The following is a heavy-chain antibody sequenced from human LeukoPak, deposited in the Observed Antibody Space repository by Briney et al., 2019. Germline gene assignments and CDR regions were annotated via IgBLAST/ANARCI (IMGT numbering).Heavy chain of an antibody. D-gene: IGHD3-22*01. CDR2: ISSSGSTI. V-gene: IGHV3-11*01. Sequence: PGGSLRLSCAASGFTFSDYYMSWIRQAPGKGLEWVSYISSSGSTIYYVDSVKGRFTISRDNAKNSLYLQMNSLRAEDTAVYYCARDHYYYDSSGYLYWGQGTLVTVSS. CDR3: ARDHYYYDSSGYLY. J-gene: IGHJ4*02. CDR1: GFTFSDYY.